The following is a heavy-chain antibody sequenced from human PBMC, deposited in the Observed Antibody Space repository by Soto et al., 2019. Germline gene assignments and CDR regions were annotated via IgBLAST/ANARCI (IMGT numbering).Heavy chain of an antibody. J-gene: IGHJ4*02. CDR3: AKGRTAMPEHFDY. CDR1: GFTFSSYA. V-gene: IGHV3-23*01. CDR2: ISGSGGST. D-gene: IGHD5-18*01. Sequence: EVQLLESGGGLVQPGGSLRLSCAASGFTFSSYAMSWVRQAPGKGLEWVSAISGSGGSTSYADSVKGRFTISRDNSKNTLYLQMNSLRAEDTAVYYCAKGRTAMPEHFDYWGQGTLVTVSS.